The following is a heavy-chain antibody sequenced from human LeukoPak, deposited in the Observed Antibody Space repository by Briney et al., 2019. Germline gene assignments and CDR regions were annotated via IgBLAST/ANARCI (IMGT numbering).Heavy chain of an antibody. J-gene: IGHJ4*02. V-gene: IGHV4-31*03. CDR3: ARAVYPRHYDFWSGPPNYFDY. Sequence: SETLSLTCTVSGGSISSGGYYWSWIRRHPGKGLEWIGYIYYSGSTYYNPSLKSRVTISVDTSKNQFSLKLSSVTAADTAVYYCARAVYPRHYDFWSGPPNYFDYWGQGTLVTVSS. D-gene: IGHD3-3*01. CDR2: IYYSGST. CDR1: GGSISSGGYY.